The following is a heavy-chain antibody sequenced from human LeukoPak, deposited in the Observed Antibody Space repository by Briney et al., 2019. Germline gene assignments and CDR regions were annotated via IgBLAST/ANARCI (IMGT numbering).Heavy chain of an antibody. D-gene: IGHD2-15*01. J-gene: IGHJ6*02. Sequence: GASVKVSCKASGYTFTGYYMHWVRQAPGQGLEWMGWINPNSGGTNYAQRFQGWVTMTRDTSISTAYMELSRLRSDGTAVYYCARDRRYCSGGSCSYGMDVWGQGTTVTVSS. CDR1: GYTFTGYY. V-gene: IGHV1-2*04. CDR2: INPNSGGT. CDR3: ARDRRYCSGGSCSYGMDV.